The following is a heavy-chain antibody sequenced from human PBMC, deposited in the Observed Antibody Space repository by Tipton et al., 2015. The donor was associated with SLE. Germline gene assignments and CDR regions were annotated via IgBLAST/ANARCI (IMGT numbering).Heavy chain of an antibody. CDR2: IYYSGST. J-gene: IGHJ6*02. CDR3: AREREYYYGSGTTNGMDV. CDR1: GGSISSYY. D-gene: IGHD3-10*01. Sequence: TLSLTCTVSGGSISSYYWSWIRQHPGKGLEWIGYIYYSGSTYYNPSLKSRVTISVDTSKNQFSLELSSVTAADTAVYYCAREREYYYGSGTTNGMDVWGQGTTVTVSS. V-gene: IGHV4-31*03.